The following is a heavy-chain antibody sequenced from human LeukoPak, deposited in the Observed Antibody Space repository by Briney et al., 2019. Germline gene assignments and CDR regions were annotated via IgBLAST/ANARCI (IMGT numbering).Heavy chain of an antibody. CDR1: GGSISSHY. Sequence: SETLSLTCTVSGGSISSHYWSWIRQPPGKGLEWIGYIYYSGSTNYNPSLKSRVTISVDTSKNQFSLKLSSVTAADTAVYYCARVPYYMDVWGKGTTVTVSS. V-gene: IGHV4-59*11. J-gene: IGHJ6*03. CDR3: ARVPYYMDV. CDR2: IYYSGST.